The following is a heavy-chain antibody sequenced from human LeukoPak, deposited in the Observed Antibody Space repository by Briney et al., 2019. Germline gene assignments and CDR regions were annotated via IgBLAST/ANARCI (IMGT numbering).Heavy chain of an antibody. D-gene: IGHD6-13*01. CDR2: INAGNGNT. CDR1: GYTFTSYA. V-gene: IGHV1-3*01. Sequence: ASVNVSCKASGYTFTSYAMHWVRQAPGQRLEWMGWINAGNGNTKYSQKFQGRVTITRDTSASTAYMELSSLRSEDTAVYYCARDGEQQLPDYWGQGTLVTVSS. CDR3: ARDGEQQLPDY. J-gene: IGHJ4*02.